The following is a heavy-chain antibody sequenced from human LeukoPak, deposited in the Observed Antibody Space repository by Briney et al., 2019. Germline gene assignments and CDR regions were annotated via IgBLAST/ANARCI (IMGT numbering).Heavy chain of an antibody. CDR2: IHYSGNT. CDR3: ARNVPSPSHHFDI. V-gene: IGHV4-39*01. J-gene: IGHJ3*02. D-gene: IGHD1-1*01. CDR1: GGSISSSSYY. Sequence: PSETLSLTCTVSGGSISSSSYYWGWIRQPPGKGLEWIGSIHYSGNTYYNPSLKSRVTISVDTSKGQFSLKLTSVTAADTAVYYCARNVPSPSHHFDIWGQGTVVTVSS.